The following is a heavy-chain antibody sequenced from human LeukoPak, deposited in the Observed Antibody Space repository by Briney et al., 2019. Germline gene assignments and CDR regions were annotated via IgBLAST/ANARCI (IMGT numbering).Heavy chain of an antibody. Sequence: SETLSVTCTVSGGSISSYYWSWIRQPPGKGLEWIGYIYYSGSTKYNPSLKSRVTISLDTSKNQFSLQLSSVTAADTAVYYCARGGSYYYFDYWGQGALCTASS. CDR2: IYYSGST. D-gene: IGHD1-26*01. V-gene: IGHV4-59*01. CDR1: GGSISSYY. CDR3: ARGGSYYYFDY. J-gene: IGHJ4*02.